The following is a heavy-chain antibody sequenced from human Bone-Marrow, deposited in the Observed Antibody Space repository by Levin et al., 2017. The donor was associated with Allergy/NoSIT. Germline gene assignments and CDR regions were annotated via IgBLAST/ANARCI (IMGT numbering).Heavy chain of an antibody. CDR2: INPNSGGT. CDR1: GYTFTDYY. V-gene: IGHV1-2*02. CDR3: ARDTDYYDRAFDI. Sequence: GESLKISCTASGYTFTDYYMNWVRQAPGQGLEWMGWINPNSGGTNYAQKFQGRVTMTRDTSINTAYLELNRLRSDDTDVYYCARDTDYYDRAFDIWGQGTMVTVSS. J-gene: IGHJ3*02. D-gene: IGHD3-22*01.